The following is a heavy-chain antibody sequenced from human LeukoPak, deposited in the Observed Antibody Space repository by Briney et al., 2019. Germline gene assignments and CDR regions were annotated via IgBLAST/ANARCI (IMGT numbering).Heavy chain of an antibody. CDR1: GFTFSSYA. V-gene: IGHV3-7*01. CDR2: IKQDASET. D-gene: IGHD2-2*02. CDR3: ARSDVVSAGILLNCYYMDV. Sequence: GGSLRLSCAASGFTFSSYAMTWVRQAPGKGLEWVANIKQDASETFYVDSVRGRFTISRDNAKNSLHLQMDSLKVEDTAVYYCARSDVVSAGILLNCYYMDVWGKGTTVTISS. J-gene: IGHJ6*03.